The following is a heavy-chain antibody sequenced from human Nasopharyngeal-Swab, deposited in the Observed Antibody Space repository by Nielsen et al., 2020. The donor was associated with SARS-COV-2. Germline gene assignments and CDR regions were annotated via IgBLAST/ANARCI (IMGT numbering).Heavy chain of an antibody. CDR2: ISSSSSTK. CDR3: ARATTVGYCSSTGCRDAFDI. D-gene: IGHD2-2*03. V-gene: IGHV3-48*02. CDR1: GFTFTAYS. J-gene: IGHJ3*02. Sequence: GGSLRLSCAASGFTFTAYSMTWVRQAPGKGLEWVSYISSSSSTKYCADSVKGRFTISRDNAQNSLYLQMNSLRDEDTAVYYCARATTVGYCSSTGCRDAFDIWGQGTVVAVSS.